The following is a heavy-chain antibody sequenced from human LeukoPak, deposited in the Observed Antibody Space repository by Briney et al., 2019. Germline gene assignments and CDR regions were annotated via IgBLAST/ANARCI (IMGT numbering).Heavy chain of an antibody. CDR1: GGSISSFY. CDR2: IFTSGST. CDR3: ARGGANYDFWSGYPKPGYYFDY. D-gene: IGHD3-3*01. Sequence: SETLSLTCTVSGGSISSFYWSWIRQPAGKGLEWIGRIFTSGSTNYNPSLKSRVTMSVDTSKNQFSLKLSSVTAADTAVYYCARGGANYDFWSGYPKPGYYFDYWGQGTLVTVSS. J-gene: IGHJ4*02. V-gene: IGHV4-4*07.